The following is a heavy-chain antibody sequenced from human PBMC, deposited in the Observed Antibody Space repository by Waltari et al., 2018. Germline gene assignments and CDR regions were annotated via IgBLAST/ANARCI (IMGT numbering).Heavy chain of an antibody. V-gene: IGHV1-2*02. CDR2: INPNSGGT. J-gene: IGHJ4*02. CDR3: ASHYYDSSGYYGRGFDY. D-gene: IGHD3-22*01. Sequence: QVQLVQSGAEVKKPGASVKVSCMASGYTFTGYYMHWVRQAPGQGLEWMGWINPNSGGTNYAQKFQGRGTMTRDTSISTAYMELSRLRSDDTAVYYCASHYYDSSGYYGRGFDYWGQGTLVTVSS. CDR1: GYTFTGYY.